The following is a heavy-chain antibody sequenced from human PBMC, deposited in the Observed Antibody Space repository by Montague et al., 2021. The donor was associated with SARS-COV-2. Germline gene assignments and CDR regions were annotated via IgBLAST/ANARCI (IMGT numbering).Heavy chain of an antibody. D-gene: IGHD3-10*01. Sequence: SETLSLTCTVSGGSVSSSSYYWGWIRQPPGKGLEWIGSIYYTRSTYYNPSLKSRVTISVDTSKNQFSLKLSSVTAAATAVYYCARHITGSGNAFDIWGQGTMVTVSS. J-gene: IGHJ3*02. V-gene: IGHV4-39*01. CDR1: GGSVSSSSYY. CDR2: IYYTRST. CDR3: ARHITGSGNAFDI.